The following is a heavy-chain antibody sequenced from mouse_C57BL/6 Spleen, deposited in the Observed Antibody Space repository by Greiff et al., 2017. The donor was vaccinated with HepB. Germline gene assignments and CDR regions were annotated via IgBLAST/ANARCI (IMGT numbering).Heavy chain of an antibody. J-gene: IGHJ4*01. V-gene: IGHV2-5*01. CDR2: IWRGGST. D-gene: IGHD2-5*01. CDR3: AKKGYSNYGDYAMDY. CDR1: GFSLTSYG. Sequence: QVQLQQSGPGLVQPSQSLSITCTVSGFSLTSYGVHWVRQSPGKGLEWLGVIWRGGSTDYNAAFMSRLSITKDNSKSQVFFKMNSLQADDTAIYYWAKKGYSNYGDYAMDYWGQGTSVTVSS.